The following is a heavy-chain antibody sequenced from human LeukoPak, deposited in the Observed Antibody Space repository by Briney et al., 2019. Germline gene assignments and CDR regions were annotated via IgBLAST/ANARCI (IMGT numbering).Heavy chain of an antibody. J-gene: IGHJ4*02. D-gene: IGHD3-22*01. CDR2: IYWDDGR. CDR1: GFSLNTRGVG. Sequence: SGPTLVNPTQTLTLTCTFSGFSLNTRGVGVGWIRQPPGRALEWLALIYWDDGRRYSPSLKSRLTITKDTSKNQVVLTMTNMDPVDTATYFCAHRKNYSDSSVFDNWGQGTLVTVSS. CDR3: AHRKNYSDSSVFDN. V-gene: IGHV2-5*02.